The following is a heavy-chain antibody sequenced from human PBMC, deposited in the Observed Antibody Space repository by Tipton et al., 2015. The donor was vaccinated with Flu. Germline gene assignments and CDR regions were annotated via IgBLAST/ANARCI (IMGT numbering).Heavy chain of an antibody. J-gene: IGHJ5*02. CDR1: GFTVSSNY. Sequence: SLRLSCAASGFTVSSNYMSWVRQAPGKGLEWVSVIYSDVSTYYVDSVKGRFTVSRDNSKNMLSLQMNSLRAEDTAVYYCARGQGANPWGQGTLVTVSS. CDR3: ARGQGANP. CDR2: IYSDVST. V-gene: IGHV3-53*01.